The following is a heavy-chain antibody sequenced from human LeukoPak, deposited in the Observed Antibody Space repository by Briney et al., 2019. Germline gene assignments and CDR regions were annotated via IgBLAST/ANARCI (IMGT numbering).Heavy chain of an antibody. J-gene: IGHJ4*02. Sequence: GGSLRFSCAASGFTFSSYAMSWVRQAPGKGLEWVSSISSSSSYIYYADSVKGRFTISRDNAKNSLYLQMNSLRAEDTAVYYCARGHSGSYFDYWGQGTLVTVSS. CDR1: GFTFSSYA. V-gene: IGHV3-21*01. CDR2: ISSSSSYI. CDR3: ARGHSGSYFDY. D-gene: IGHD1-26*01.